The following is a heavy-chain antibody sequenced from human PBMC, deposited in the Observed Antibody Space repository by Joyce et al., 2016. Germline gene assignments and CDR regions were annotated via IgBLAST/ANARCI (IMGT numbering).Heavy chain of an antibody. CDR3: ARSGRYDLGYFDS. J-gene: IGHJ4*02. CDR2: IYYTEST. D-gene: IGHD3-3*01. Sequence: QLQLQESGPGLVKSSETLSLTCTVSGGSISSSSYYWGWIRQPPGKWLEWIGTIYYTESTYYNASLKSRVSVSIDTSENQFSLKLSSVTAADTAVYFCARSGRYDLGYFDSWGQGTLVTVSS. CDR1: GGSISSSSYY. V-gene: IGHV4-39*01.